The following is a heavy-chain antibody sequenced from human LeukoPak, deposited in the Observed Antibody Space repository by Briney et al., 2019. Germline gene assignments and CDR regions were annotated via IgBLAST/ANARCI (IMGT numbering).Heavy chain of an antibody. Sequence: PSETLSLTCTVSGGSVSSGSYYWGWVRQPPGRGLEWIGYIYYSGSTNYNPSLKSRVTISVDTSKNQFSLKLSSVTAADTAVYYCARSEGDAFDIWGQGTMVTVSS. CDR1: GGSVSSGSYY. CDR2: IYYSGST. V-gene: IGHV4-61*01. J-gene: IGHJ3*02. CDR3: ARSEGDAFDI.